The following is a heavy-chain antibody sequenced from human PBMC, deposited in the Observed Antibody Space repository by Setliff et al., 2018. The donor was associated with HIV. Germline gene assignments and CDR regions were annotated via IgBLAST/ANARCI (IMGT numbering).Heavy chain of an antibody. V-gene: IGHV1-8*02. D-gene: IGHD6-19*01. CDR1: GYTFTSYD. CDR2: MNPNSGNT. J-gene: IGHJ3*02. Sequence: ASVKVSCKASGYTFTSYDINWVRQAAGQGLEWMGWMNPNSGNTGSAHKFQGRVTMTRNTSINTAYMELSSLRSEDTAVYYCARCNSSGPRYGFDIWGQGTMVTVSS. CDR3: ARCNSSGPRYGFDI.